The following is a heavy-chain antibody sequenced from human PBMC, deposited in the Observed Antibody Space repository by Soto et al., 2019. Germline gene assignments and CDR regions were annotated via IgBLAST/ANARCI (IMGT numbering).Heavy chain of an antibody. CDR2: INAGNWNT. V-gene: IGHV1-3*01. J-gene: IGHJ2*01. D-gene: IGHD2-21*01. CDR1: GYTFSNFA. Sequence: ASVKVSCKASGYTFSNFAMHWVRQAPGQRLEWMGWINAGNWNTKYSQKFQGRVTITRDTSASTAYMELSSLRSEDTAVYYCARVGVCGGECPHWYFDLWGRGTLVTVSS. CDR3: ARVGVCGGECPHWYFDL.